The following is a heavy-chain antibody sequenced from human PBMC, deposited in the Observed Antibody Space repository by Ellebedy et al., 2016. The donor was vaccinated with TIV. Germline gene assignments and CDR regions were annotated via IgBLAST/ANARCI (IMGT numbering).Heavy chain of an antibody. V-gene: IGHV1-18*01. J-gene: IGHJ4*02. CDR1: GYTFTSYG. CDR3: ATRPYYYDSSGQYYFDY. D-gene: IGHD3-22*01. Sequence: ASVKVSCXASGYTFTSYGISWVRQAPGQGLEWMGWISAYNGNTNYAQKLQGRVTMTEDTSTDTAYMELSSLRSEDTAVYYCATRPYYYDSSGQYYFDYWGQGALVTVSS. CDR2: ISAYNGNT.